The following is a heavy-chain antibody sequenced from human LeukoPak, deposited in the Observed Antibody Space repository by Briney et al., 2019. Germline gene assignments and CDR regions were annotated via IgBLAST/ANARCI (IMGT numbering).Heavy chain of an antibody. CDR1: GYTFTTYG. CDR2: ISTYNGNT. Sequence: GASVKVSCKASGYTFTTYGITWVRQAPGQGLEWMGWISTYNGNTDYTQKLQGRVTMTTDTSTSTAYMELRSLRSDDTALYYRARTYGDYDGSYWYFDLWGRGTLVTVSS. D-gene: IGHD4-17*01. V-gene: IGHV1-18*01. J-gene: IGHJ2*01. CDR3: ARTYGDYDGSYWYFDL.